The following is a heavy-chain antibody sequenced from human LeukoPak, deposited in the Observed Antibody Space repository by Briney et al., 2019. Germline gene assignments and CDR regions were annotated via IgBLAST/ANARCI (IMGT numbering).Heavy chain of an antibody. V-gene: IGHV3-30*03. CDR2: ISYDGSNE. CDR1: GFTFSSFG. J-gene: IGHJ6*02. Sequence: GRSLRLSCAASGFTFSSFGMHWVRQAPGKGLEWVAAISYDGSNEHHADSVKGRFTISRDSSKTTLHLQMNSLRAEDTAMYYCARDRGWVVAASRGMDVWGQGTTVTVS. D-gene: IGHD2-15*01. CDR3: ARDRGWVVAASRGMDV.